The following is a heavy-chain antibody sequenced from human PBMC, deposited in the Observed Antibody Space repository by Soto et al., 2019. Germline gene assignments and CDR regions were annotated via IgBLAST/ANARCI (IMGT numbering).Heavy chain of an antibody. Sequence: QVQLQQWGAGLMKTSENLSLTCAVYGGSFSGYYWSWIRQPPGKGLEWIGEINHSGSTNYNPSLKSRVTISVDTSKNQFSLKLSSVTAADTAVYYCARGLRGYCSSTSCCNWFDPWGQGTLVTVSS. V-gene: IGHV4-34*01. CDR2: INHSGST. CDR3: ARGLRGYCSSTSCCNWFDP. D-gene: IGHD2-2*01. CDR1: GGSFSGYY. J-gene: IGHJ5*02.